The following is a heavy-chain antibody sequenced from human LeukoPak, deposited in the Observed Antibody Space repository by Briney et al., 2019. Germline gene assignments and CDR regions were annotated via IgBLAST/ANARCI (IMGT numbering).Heavy chain of an antibody. D-gene: IGHD2-2*01. CDR1: GGSFSGYY. J-gene: IGHJ3*02. CDR3: ARGGYCSSTSCLPRHAFDI. CDR2: INHSGST. V-gene: IGHV4-34*01. Sequence: PSETLSLTCAVYGGSFSGYYWSWIRQPPGKGLEWIGEINHSGSTNYNPSLKSRVTISVDTSKNQFSLKLSSVTAADTAVYYCARGGYCSSTSCLPRHAFDIWGQGTMVTVSS.